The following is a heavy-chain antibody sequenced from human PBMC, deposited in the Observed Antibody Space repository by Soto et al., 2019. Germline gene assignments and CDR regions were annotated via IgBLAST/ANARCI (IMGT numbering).Heavy chain of an antibody. CDR3: AKGAVTSIFAYFDY. V-gene: IGHV3-9*01. D-gene: IGHD3-3*01. J-gene: IGHJ4*02. Sequence: EVHLVESGGGLVQPGRSLRLSCAASGFTFDDYAMHWVRQVPGKGLEWVSSISWNSGNIVYADSVKGRFTISRDSANNSLYLQMNSLKTEDTALYYCAKGAVTSIFAYFDYWSQGTLVTVSS. CDR1: GFTFDDYA. CDR2: ISWNSGNI.